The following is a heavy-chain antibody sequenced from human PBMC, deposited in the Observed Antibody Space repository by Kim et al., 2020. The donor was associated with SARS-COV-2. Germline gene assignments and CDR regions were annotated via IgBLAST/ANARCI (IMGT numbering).Heavy chain of an antibody. CDR3: ANDDHGDYIMDD. J-gene: IGHJ4*02. CDR1: GVSISSPSYF. D-gene: IGHD4-17*01. Sequence: SETLSLTCTVSGVSISSPSYFWSWIRQHSGKGLEWIGYIYNSGSTYYNPSLESRATLSVDTSKNQFSLKLTSVTAADTAVYYCANDDHGDYIMDDWGQGT. CDR2: IYNSGST. V-gene: IGHV4-31*03.